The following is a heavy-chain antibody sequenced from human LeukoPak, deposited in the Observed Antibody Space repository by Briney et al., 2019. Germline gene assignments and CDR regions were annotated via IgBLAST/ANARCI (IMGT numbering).Heavy chain of an antibody. CDR2: ISAYNGNT. Sequence: ASVTVSCKASGYTFTSYGISWVRQASGQGLEWMVWISAYNGNTNYAQKLQGRVTMTTDTSTSTAYMELRGLRSNDTAVYYCAGGIAVAGDYFDYWGQGTLVTVSS. D-gene: IGHD6-19*01. CDR1: GYTFTSYG. CDR3: AGGIAVAGDYFDY. V-gene: IGHV1-18*01. J-gene: IGHJ4*02.